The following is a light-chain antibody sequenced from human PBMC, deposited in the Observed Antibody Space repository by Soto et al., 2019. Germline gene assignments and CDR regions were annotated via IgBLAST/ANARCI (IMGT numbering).Light chain of an antibody. CDR3: QQYGSSPQT. J-gene: IGKJ1*01. Sequence: EIGLTQSPGTLSLSPGERASLSCRSSQSVSSSYLAWYQQIPGQAPRLLINDASRRATGIPDRFSGSGSGTDFTLTISRLEPEAFAAYYCQQYGSSPQTFGQGTKVDIK. CDR1: QSVSSSY. CDR2: DAS. V-gene: IGKV3-20*01.